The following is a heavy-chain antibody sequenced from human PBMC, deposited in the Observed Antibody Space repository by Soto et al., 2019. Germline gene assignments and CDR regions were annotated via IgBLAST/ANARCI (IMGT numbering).Heavy chain of an antibody. J-gene: IGHJ4*02. CDR1: GGTFSSYT. V-gene: IGHV1-69*02. CDR3: ARITIVRGVPDY. Sequence: EASVNVSCKASGGTFSSYTISWVRQAPGQGLEWMGRIIPILGIANYAQKFQGRVTITADKSTSTAYMELSSLRSEDTAFFYFARITIVRGVPDYWGQGTLVTVSS. D-gene: IGHD3-10*01. CDR2: IIPILGIA.